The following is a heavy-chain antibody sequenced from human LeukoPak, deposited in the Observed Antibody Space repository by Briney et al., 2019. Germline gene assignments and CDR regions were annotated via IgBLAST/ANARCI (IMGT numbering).Heavy chain of an antibody. D-gene: IGHD4-17*01. J-gene: IGHJ4*02. Sequence: PSETLSLTCTVPGGSISSYYWSWIRQPPGKGLEWIGYIYYSGSTNYNPSLKSRVTISVDTSKNQFSLKLSSVTAADTAVYYCARAEMPGDYDYWGQGTLVTVSS. V-gene: IGHV4-59*01. CDR1: GGSISSYY. CDR3: ARAEMPGDYDY. CDR2: IYYSGST.